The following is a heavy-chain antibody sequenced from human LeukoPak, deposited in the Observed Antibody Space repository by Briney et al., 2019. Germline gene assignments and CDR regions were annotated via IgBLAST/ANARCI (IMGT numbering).Heavy chain of an antibody. J-gene: IGHJ4*02. CDR2: ISGSGGST. CDR1: GFTFSSYA. V-gene: IGHV3-23*01. Sequence: GGSLRLSCAASGFTFSSYAMSWVRQAPGKGLEWVSAISGSGGSTYYADSVKGRFTISRDNSKNTLHLQMNSLRAEDTAVYYCAKAGRIAAAGPTDFDYWGQGTLVTVSS. D-gene: IGHD6-13*01. CDR3: AKAGRIAAAGPTDFDY.